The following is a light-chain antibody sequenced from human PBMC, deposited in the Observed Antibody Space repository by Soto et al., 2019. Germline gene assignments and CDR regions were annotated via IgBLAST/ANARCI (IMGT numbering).Light chain of an antibody. V-gene: IGKV3-15*01. Sequence: EVVMTQSPATLSVSPGERATLSCRASQSVSSNLAWYQQKPGQAPRLLIYGASTRATGIPATFSGSGSGTEFTLTISSLQSEDFAVYYCQQYNNWPITVGQGTRLEIK. J-gene: IGKJ5*01. CDR3: QQYNNWPIT. CDR1: QSVSSN. CDR2: GAS.